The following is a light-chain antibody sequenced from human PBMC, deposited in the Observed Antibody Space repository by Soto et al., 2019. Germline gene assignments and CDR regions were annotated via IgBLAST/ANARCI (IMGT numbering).Light chain of an antibody. Sequence: EVVLTQSPATLSLSPGERATLSCRASQTVNVNLAWHQQKPGQAPRLLIYGASTRAAGVPARFTGSGSGTEFTLTSSSLQSDDFAVYYCQQYNHWPPYTFGQGTKLEIK. V-gene: IGKV3-15*01. CDR1: QTVNVN. J-gene: IGKJ2*01. CDR3: QQYNHWPPYT. CDR2: GAS.